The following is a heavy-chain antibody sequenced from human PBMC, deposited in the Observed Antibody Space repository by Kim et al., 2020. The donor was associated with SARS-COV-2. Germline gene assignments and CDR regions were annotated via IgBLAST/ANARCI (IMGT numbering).Heavy chain of an antibody. D-gene: IGHD4-17*01. CDR2: INHSGST. J-gene: IGHJ6*02. V-gene: IGHV4-34*01. CDR3: ARGKIRTTGYYYYYGMDV. CDR1: GGSFSGYY. Sequence: SETLSPTCAVYGGSFSGYYWSWIRQPPGKGLEWIGEINHSGSTNYNPSLKRRVTISVATSKNQFSLKLSSVTAADTAVYYCARGKIRTTGYYYYYGMDVWGQGTTVTVSS.